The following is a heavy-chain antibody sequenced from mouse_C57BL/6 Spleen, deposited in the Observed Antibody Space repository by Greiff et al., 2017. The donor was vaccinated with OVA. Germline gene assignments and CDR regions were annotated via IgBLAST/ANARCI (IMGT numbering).Heavy chain of an antibody. Sequence: EVQLQQSGPVLVKPGASVKMSCKASGYTFTDYYMNWVKQSHGKSLEWIGVINPYNGGTSYNQKFKGKATLTVDKSSSTAYMELNSLTSEDSAVYYCARGEDYYGTYWYFDVWGTGTTVTVSS. V-gene: IGHV1-19*01. CDR1: GYTFTDYY. CDR3: ARGEDYYGTYWYFDV. CDR2: INPYNGGT. J-gene: IGHJ1*03. D-gene: IGHD1-1*01.